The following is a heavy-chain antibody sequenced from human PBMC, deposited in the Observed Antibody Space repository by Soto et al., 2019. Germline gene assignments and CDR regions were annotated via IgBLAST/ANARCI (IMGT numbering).Heavy chain of an antibody. CDR3: ANRGYSYGFVIY. CDR2: INPNLGNT. V-gene: IGHV1-69*04. Sequence: SVKVSCKASGYTFTSYDIDWVRQASGQGLEWMGRINPNLGNTNYAQKFQGRVTITADKSTSTAYMELSSLRSEDTAVYYCANRGYSYGFVIYWGQGTLVTVSS. J-gene: IGHJ4*02. CDR1: GYTFTSYD. D-gene: IGHD5-18*01.